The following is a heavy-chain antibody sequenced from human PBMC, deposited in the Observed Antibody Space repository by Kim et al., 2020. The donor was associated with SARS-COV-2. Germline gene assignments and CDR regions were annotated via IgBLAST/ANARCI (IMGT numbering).Heavy chain of an antibody. V-gene: IGHV4-39*01. D-gene: IGHD2-15*01. CDR3: ARQRWSHAFDI. Sequence: SETLSLTCTVSGGSISSSSYYWVWIRQPPGKGLEWIGSIYYSGSTYYNPPLKSRVTISVDTSKNQFSLKLSSVTAADTAVYYCARQRWSHAFDIWGQGTMVTVSS. CDR2: IYYSGST. J-gene: IGHJ3*02. CDR1: GGSISSSSYY.